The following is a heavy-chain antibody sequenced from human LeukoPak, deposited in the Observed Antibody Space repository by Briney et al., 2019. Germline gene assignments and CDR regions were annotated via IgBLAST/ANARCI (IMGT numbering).Heavy chain of an antibody. V-gene: IGHV3-30*03. Sequence: PGGSLRLSCAASGFILSAYGMHWVRQAPGKGLEWVAVISYDGSNKYYADSVKGRFTISRDNSKNTLFLQMNSLRAEDTAMYYCARGGAYSGSYCFDYWGQGTLVTVSS. CDR2: ISYDGSNK. J-gene: IGHJ4*02. CDR3: ARGGAYSGSYCFDY. D-gene: IGHD1-26*01. CDR1: GFILSAYG.